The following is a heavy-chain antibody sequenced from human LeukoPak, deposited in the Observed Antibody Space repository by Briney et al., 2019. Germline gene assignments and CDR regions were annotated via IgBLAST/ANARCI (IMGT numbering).Heavy chain of an antibody. D-gene: IGHD3-3*01. CDR1: NYSISSGYY. CDR3: ARRGFLETHFDY. V-gene: IGHV4-38-2*02. Sequence: SETLSLTCTVSNYSISSGYYWGWIRQPPGKGLEWIGSIYHSGTTYYNPSLKSRVTISVDTPKNQFSLKLSSVTAADTAVYYCARRGFLETHFDYWGQGTLVTVSS. J-gene: IGHJ4*02. CDR2: IYHSGTT.